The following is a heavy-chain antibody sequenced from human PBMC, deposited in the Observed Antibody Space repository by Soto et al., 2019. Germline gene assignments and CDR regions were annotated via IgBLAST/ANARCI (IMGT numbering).Heavy chain of an antibody. D-gene: IGHD6-25*01. V-gene: IGHV3-74*01. J-gene: IGHJ4*02. CDR3: ATSKGGVSNGCTAY. Sequence: EVQLVETGGALVQPGGSLRLSCAASGFTFGNDWMQWVRQAPGKGLVWISRMNSDATNTGYADAVKGRFTISRDNAKNTLYLQMNRLRVEDTAVYYFATSKGGVSNGCTAYWCQGTLVTVSS. CDR1: GFTFGNDW. CDR2: MNSDATNT.